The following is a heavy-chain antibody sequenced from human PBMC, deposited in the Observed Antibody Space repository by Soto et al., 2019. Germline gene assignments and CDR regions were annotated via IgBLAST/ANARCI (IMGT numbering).Heavy chain of an antibody. CDR3: ARHDSVDSSSSWYFDL. Sequence: SETLSLTCTVSGGSISSSYWSWIRQPPGKGLEWIGFIYYSGSTNYNPSLRSLVTIPVDASKNQFSLKLSSVTAADTAVYYCARHDSVDSSSSWYFDLWGRGTLVTVSS. D-gene: IGHD6-6*01. CDR2: IYYSGST. J-gene: IGHJ2*01. V-gene: IGHV4-59*08. CDR1: GGSISSSY.